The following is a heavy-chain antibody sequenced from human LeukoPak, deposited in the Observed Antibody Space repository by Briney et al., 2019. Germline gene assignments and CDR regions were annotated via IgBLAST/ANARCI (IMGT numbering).Heavy chain of an antibody. CDR1: GGSISSSNW. CDR2: IYHSGST. V-gene: IGHV4-4*02. D-gene: IGHD2-2*01. Sequence: SETLSLTCAVSGGSISSSNWWSWVRQPPGKGLEWIGEIYHSGSTNYNPSLKSRVTISVDKSRNQFSLKLSSVTAADTAVYYCAAPVLVPAAADYYGMDVWGQGTTVTVSS. J-gene: IGHJ6*02. CDR3: AAPVLVPAAADYYGMDV.